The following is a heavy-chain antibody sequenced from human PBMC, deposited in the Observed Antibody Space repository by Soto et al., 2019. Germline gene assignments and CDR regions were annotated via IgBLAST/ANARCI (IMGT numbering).Heavy chain of an antibody. V-gene: IGHV3-43*01. Sequence: EVLLVVSGGLVVRPGGSLRLSCAGSRLTFDDHTMHWVRQAQGKGLEWVSLITWDAGSAFYADSVRGRFTISRDNSKNSLYVQMNSLRTEDSALYYCAKEKDRIFDYWGRGTPVTVSS. CDR3: AKEKDRIFDY. CDR2: ITWDAGSA. J-gene: IGHJ4*02. CDR1: RLTFDDHT.